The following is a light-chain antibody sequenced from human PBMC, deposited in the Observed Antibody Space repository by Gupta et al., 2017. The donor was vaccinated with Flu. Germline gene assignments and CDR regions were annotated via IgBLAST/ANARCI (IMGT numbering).Light chain of an antibody. CDR1: QSVRSSY. CDR2: GAA. CDR3: QQYGAFPFT. J-gene: IGKJ3*01. V-gene: IGKV3-20*01. Sequence: EIGLTQSPGTLSLSPGDRATLSCRASQSVRSSYLAWYQQNPGQAPRFLIYGAANRATGIPERCSSSGSGTDFTLTISRLEPEDFAVYYCQQYGAFPFTFGPGTKVDIK.